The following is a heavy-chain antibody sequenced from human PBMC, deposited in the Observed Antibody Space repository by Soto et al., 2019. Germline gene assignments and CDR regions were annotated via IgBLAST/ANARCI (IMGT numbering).Heavy chain of an antibody. Sequence: TLSLTCTVSGGSISSGGYYWSWIRQHPGKGLEWIGYIYYSGSTYYNPSLKSRVTISVDTSKNQFSLKLSSVTAADTAVYYCARGLFETGYYDSSGPIGMDVWGQGTTVTVSS. CDR2: IYYSGST. CDR3: ARGLFETGYYDSSGPIGMDV. J-gene: IGHJ6*02. D-gene: IGHD3-22*01. CDR1: GGSISSGGYY. V-gene: IGHV4-31*03.